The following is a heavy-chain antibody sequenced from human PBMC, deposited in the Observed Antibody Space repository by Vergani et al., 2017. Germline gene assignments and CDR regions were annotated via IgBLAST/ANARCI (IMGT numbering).Heavy chain of an antibody. J-gene: IGHJ6*02. CDR3: ARDLNYGGNSGSYYYGMDV. CDR1: GFTFSSYA. D-gene: IGHD4-23*01. V-gene: IGHV3-23*04. CDR2: ISGSGGST. Sequence: EVQMVESGGGLVKPGGSLRLSCVASGFTFSSYAMSWVRQAPGKGLEWVSAISGSGGSTYYADSVKGRFTISRDNAKNSLYLQMNSLRAEDMAVYYCARDLNYGGNSGSYYYGMDVWGQGTTVTVSS.